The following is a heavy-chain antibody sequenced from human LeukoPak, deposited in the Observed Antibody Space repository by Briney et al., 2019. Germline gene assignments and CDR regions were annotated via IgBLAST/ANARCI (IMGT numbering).Heavy chain of an antibody. CDR1: GYTFTSYY. V-gene: IGHV1-46*01. CDR2: INPNGGST. Sequence: SVKVSCKASGYTFTSYYIHWVRQAPGQGLEWMGIINPNGGSTNYAQKFQGRVTMTRDTSTSTLYMELSSLRSGDTAVYHCARAMDRDYYFDYWGQGTPVTVSS. D-gene: IGHD3-10*01. J-gene: IGHJ4*02. CDR3: ARAMDRDYYFDY.